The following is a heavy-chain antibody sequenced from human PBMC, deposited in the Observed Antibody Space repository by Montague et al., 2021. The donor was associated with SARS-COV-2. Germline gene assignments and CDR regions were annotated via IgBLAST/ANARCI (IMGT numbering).Heavy chain of an antibody. D-gene: IGHD4-23*01. CDR1: GFTFSSYA. J-gene: IGHJ6*02. CDR2: ILYDGSNK. V-gene: IGHV3-30*04. Sequence: SLRLSCAASGFTFSSYAMHWVRQAPGKGLEWVAVILYDGSNKYYADSVKGRFTISRDNSKNTLYLQMNSLRAEDTAVYYCARGYGGNYYYGMDVWGQGTTVTVSS. CDR3: ARGYGGNYYYGMDV.